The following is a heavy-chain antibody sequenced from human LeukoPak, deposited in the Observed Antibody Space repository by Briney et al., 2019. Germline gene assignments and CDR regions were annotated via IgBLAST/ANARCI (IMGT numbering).Heavy chain of an antibody. Sequence: SETLSLTCAVYGGSFSGYYWSWIRQPPGKGLEWIGYIYYSGSTYYNPSLKSRVTISVDTSKNQFSLKLSSVTAADTAVYYCARARDDYGDYGFFDYWGQGTLVTVSS. D-gene: IGHD4-17*01. CDR1: GGSFSGYY. CDR3: ARARDDYGDYGFFDY. CDR2: IYYSGST. J-gene: IGHJ4*02. V-gene: IGHV4-34*09.